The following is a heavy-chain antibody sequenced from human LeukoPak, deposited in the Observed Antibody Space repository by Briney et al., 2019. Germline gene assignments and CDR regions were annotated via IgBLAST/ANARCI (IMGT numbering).Heavy chain of an antibody. Sequence: PSQTLSLTCTVSGGSISSGNYYWSWIRQPAGKGLEWIGRIYTSGSTNYNPSLKSRVTISVGTSKKQFSLKLNSVTAADTAVYYCARGRGGRDGYNWDYWGQGTLVTVSS. V-gene: IGHV4-61*02. D-gene: IGHD5-24*01. CDR3: ARGRGGRDGYNWDY. J-gene: IGHJ4*02. CDR1: GGSISSGNYY. CDR2: IYTSGST.